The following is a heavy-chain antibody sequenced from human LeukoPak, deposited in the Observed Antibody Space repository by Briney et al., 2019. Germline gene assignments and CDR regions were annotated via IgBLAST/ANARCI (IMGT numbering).Heavy chain of an antibody. J-gene: IGHJ4*02. D-gene: IGHD3-3*02. CDR3: AKNLAF. Sequence: PGGSLRLSCAASGFIFSSYEMNWVRQAPGKGLEWVSYISTGGDIIYYADSVKGRFTISRDNAKNSLYLQMNSLRVEDTAVYYCAKNLAFWGQGTLVTVSS. CDR1: GFIFSSYE. V-gene: IGHV3-48*03. CDR2: ISTGGDII.